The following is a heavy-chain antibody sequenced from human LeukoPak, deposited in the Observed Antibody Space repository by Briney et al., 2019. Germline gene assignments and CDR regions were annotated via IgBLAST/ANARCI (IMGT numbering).Heavy chain of an antibody. CDR3: ARSGEGIAATGPWFDP. D-gene: IGHD6-25*01. Sequence: GESLKISFKGSGYSFTSYWIGWVRQMPGKGLEWMGIIYPGDSDTRYSPSFQGQVTISADKSISTAYLQWSSLKASDTAMYYCARSGEGIAATGPWFDPWGQGTLVTVSS. V-gene: IGHV5-51*01. J-gene: IGHJ5*02. CDR1: GYSFTSYW. CDR2: IYPGDSDT.